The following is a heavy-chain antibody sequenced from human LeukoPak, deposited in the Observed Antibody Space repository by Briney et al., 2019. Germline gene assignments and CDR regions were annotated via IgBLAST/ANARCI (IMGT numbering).Heavy chain of an antibody. D-gene: IGHD2-15*01. CDR2: IYYSGST. Sequence: PSETLSLTCTVSGGSVSSGSYYWSWIRQPPGKGLEWIGYIYYSGSTNYNSSLKSRVTMSVDTSKNQFSLKLTSATAADTAVYYCARGYCSGGTCYRTFFDYWGQGTLVTVSS. J-gene: IGHJ4*02. CDR1: GGSVSSGSYY. V-gene: IGHV4-61*01. CDR3: ARGYCSGGTCYRTFFDY.